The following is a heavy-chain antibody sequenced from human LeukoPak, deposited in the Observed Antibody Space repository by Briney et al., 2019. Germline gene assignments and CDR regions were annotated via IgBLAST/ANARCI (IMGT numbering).Heavy chain of an antibody. CDR3: ARERLIAGSTVFDY. CDR1: GGSMSRYY. D-gene: IGHD2/OR15-2a*01. CDR2: MYYSGST. J-gene: IGHJ4*02. V-gene: IGHV4-59*01. Sequence: PSETLSLTCTVSGGSMSRYYWSWIRQPPGKGLEWIGYMYYSGSTKYNPSLKSRITFSVDTSNNQFSLRLTSVTAADTAVYYCARERLIAGSTVFDYWGQGTLVTVSS.